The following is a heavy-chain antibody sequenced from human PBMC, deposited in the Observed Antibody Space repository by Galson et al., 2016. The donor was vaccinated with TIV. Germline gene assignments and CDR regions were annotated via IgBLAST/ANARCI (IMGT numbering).Heavy chain of an antibody. CDR3: TRAAGKNGATCHATCESFDF. CDR2: TYYRSRWYY. D-gene: IGHD3-10*01. V-gene: IGHV6-1*01. CDR1: RDSVSSDSAA. Sequence: CAISRDSVSSDSAAWNWVRQSPSRGLEWLGRTYYRSRWYYDYKVSVKSRITINPDTSKNQFSLQLNSVTPEDTAVYYCTRAAGKNGATCHATCESFDFWGQGTKVTVSS. J-gene: IGHJ3*01.